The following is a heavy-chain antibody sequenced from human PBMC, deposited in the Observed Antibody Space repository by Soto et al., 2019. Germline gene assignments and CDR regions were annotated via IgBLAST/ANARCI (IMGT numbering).Heavy chain of an antibody. CDR2: IYWDDDK. J-gene: IGHJ4*02. CDR1: GFSLSTSGVG. D-gene: IGHD4-17*01. V-gene: IGHV2-5*02. Sequence: QITLKESGPTLVKPTQTLTLTCTFSGFSLSTSGVGVGWIRQPPGQALEWLALIYWDDDKRHSPSLKSRLTITIDTPKRQLVSTMANMDPVDTAKYYGAQSHWGTVTRFPFDYWGQGNLVTVSS. CDR3: AQSHWGTVTRFPFDY.